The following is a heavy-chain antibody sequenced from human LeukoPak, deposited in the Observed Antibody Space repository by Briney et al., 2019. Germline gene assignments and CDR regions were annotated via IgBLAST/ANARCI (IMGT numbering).Heavy chain of an antibody. V-gene: IGHV3-48*03. Sequence: SGGCLRLSCAASGFTSSTYEMTWVRHAPGKGREWVSYMSSSGGTIYYADSVKRRFNISRDNAKNSLYLQMNSLRAEDTAVYYCARDRGFDFWGQGTLVTVSS. J-gene: IGHJ4*02. D-gene: IGHD3-10*01. CDR1: GFTSSTYE. CDR2: MSSSGGTI. CDR3: ARDRGFDF.